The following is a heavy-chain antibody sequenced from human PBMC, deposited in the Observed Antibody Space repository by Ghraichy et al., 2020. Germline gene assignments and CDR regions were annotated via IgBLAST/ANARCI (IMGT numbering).Heavy chain of an antibody. CDR2: IYYSGST. V-gene: IGHV4-61*01. D-gene: IGHD1-26*01. Sequence: SQTLSLTCTVSGGSVSSGSYYWSWIRQSPGKGLEWIGYIYYSGSTNYNPSLKSRVTISVDTSKNQFSLKLSSVTAADTAVYYCARDRRSARSGSLWQSAGFDNYYYMDVWGKGTTVTVSS. J-gene: IGHJ6*03. CDR3: ARDRRSARSGSLWQSAGFDNYYYMDV. CDR1: GGSVSSGSYY.